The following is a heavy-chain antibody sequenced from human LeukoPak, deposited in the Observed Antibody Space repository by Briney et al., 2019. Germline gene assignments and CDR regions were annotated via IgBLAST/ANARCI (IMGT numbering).Heavy chain of an antibody. V-gene: IGHV1-2*02. J-gene: IGHJ4*02. Sequence: ASVKVSCKSSGSSGYTFSGNYMHWVRQAPGQGLEWIGWINPDSGATNSAQKFQGRVTMTRDTSISAAYMELSSLRFDDTAVYYCSRAADVVLVPPSDDWGQGTLVTVSS. CDR1: GSSGYTFSGNY. CDR2: INPDSGAT. CDR3: SRAADVVLVPPSDD. D-gene: IGHD2-8*02.